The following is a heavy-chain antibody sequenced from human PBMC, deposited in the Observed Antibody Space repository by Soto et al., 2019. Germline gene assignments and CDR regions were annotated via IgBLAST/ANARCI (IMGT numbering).Heavy chain of an antibody. J-gene: IGHJ5*02. D-gene: IGHD3-10*01. Sequence: GGSLRLSCAASGFTFSSYAMTWVRQAPGKGLEWVSGISGSGGGTYYADSVKGRFTTSRDNSKNTLYLQMNSLRAEDTAVYYCAKDYRDYFGSGSYPKYNWIDPWGQGTQVTVSS. V-gene: IGHV3-23*01. CDR1: GFTFSSYA. CDR2: ISGSGGGT. CDR3: AKDYRDYFGSGSYPKYNWIDP.